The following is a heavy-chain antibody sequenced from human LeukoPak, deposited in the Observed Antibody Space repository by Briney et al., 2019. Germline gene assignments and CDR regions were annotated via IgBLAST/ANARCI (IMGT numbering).Heavy chain of an antibody. CDR2: INPISGST. D-gene: IGHD1-26*01. V-gene: IGHV1-46*01. CDR3: ASGTVRATTRFDF. CDR1: GDCLTSYY. Sequence: ASVKVSCKASGDCLTSYYLHWVRQAPGQGLEWMGIINPISGSTSYAQKFQGRVTMTRDTSTSTVYMELSSLRSEDTAMYYCASGTVRATTRFDFWGQGTLVIVSS. J-gene: IGHJ4*02.